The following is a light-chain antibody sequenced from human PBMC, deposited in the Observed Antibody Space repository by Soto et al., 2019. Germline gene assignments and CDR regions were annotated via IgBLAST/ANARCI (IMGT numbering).Light chain of an antibody. V-gene: IGKV3-20*01. CDR2: GAS. J-gene: IGKJ5*01. Sequence: RSHVPLSLSPWGRATLSCRASQGVSRRLAWYQHRPGQSPRLLISGASMRASGVPVRFSGSGSGTDFTLTISRLEPEDFAVYYCQQYGSSITFGQGTRLEIK. CDR3: QQYGSSIT. CDR1: QGVSRR.